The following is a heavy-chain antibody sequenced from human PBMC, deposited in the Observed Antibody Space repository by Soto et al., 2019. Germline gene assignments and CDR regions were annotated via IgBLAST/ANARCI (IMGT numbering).Heavy chain of an antibody. CDR3: ATKSRNIVATLDFDY. V-gene: IGHV4-34*01. J-gene: IGHJ4*02. CDR2: INHSGST. D-gene: IGHD5-12*01. Sequence: QVQLQQWGVGLLKPSETLSLTCAVYGGSFSGYYWSWIRQPPGKGLEWIGEINHSGSTNYNPSLKSRVTISVDTSKNQFSLKLSSVTAADTAVYYCATKSRNIVATLDFDYWGQGTLVTVSS. CDR1: GGSFSGYY.